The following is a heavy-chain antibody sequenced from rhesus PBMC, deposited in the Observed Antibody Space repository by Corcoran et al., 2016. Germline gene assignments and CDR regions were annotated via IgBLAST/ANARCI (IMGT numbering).Heavy chain of an antibody. V-gene: IGHV4-143*01. Sequence: QVQLQESGPGLVKPSETLSLTCAVSGGSISGYYYWSWIRQPPGQGLEWIRSIYGSGGSTSYNPSRKSRDTISIETSKNQFSLKLSSVTAADTAVYYCARASYSGSWTGIDYGGQGVLVTVSS. D-gene: IGHD6-25*01. CDR3: ARASYSGSWTGIDY. CDR2: IYGSGGST. CDR1: GGSISGYYY. J-gene: IGHJ4*01.